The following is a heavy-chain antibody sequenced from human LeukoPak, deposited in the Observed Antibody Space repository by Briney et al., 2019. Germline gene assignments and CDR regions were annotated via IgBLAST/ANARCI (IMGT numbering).Heavy chain of an antibody. Sequence: SETLSLTCTVSGGTISRYYWSWIRQSPGGGLEWIGYIYSSGSTNSNPSLKSRVSISVDMSKNQFSLKLSSVTAADTAVYYCARHDSAVGALLFWGQGTLVTVSS. J-gene: IGHJ4*02. CDR1: GGTISRYY. V-gene: IGHV4-59*08. CDR2: IYSSGST. D-gene: IGHD1-26*01. CDR3: ARHDSAVGALLF.